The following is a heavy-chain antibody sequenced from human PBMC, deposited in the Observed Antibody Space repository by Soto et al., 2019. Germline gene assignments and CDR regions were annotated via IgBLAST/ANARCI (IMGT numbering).Heavy chain of an antibody. Sequence: GGSLSLSCAASGFTFSSYSINWVRQAPGKGLEWGSSISSSSSYIYYADSVKGRLTISRDNAKNPLYLQMNTLRAEDTAVYYCARDEVVPAARWSRGNVEEDYYGMGVWGQGTTVPVSS. V-gene: IGHV3-21*03. J-gene: IGHJ6*02. CDR1: GFTFSSYS. CDR3: ARDEVVPAARWSRGNVEEDYYGMGV. CDR2: ISSSSSYI. D-gene: IGHD2-2*01.